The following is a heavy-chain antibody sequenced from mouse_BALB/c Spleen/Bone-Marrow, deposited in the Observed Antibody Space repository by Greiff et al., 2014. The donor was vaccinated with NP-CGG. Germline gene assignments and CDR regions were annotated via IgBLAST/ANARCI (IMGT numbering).Heavy chain of an antibody. CDR2: INPSSGGT. CDR3: TRSGPGFAY. V-gene: IGHV1S81*02. Sequence: VQLQQSGAELVKPGASVKLSCKASGYTFTSYFLYWVKQRPGQGLEWIGEINPSSGGTNFNEKFKSKATLTIDKSSSTVYMQRSGLTSEDSAVYYCTRSGPGFAYWGQGTLVTVSA. CDR1: GYTFTSYF. J-gene: IGHJ3*01.